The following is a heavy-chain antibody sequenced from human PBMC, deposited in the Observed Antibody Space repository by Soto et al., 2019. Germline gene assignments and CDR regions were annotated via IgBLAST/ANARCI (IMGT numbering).Heavy chain of an antibody. D-gene: IGHD3-3*01. CDR2: IYHSGST. CDR1: GGSISSYY. V-gene: IGHV4-38-2*01. J-gene: IGHJ4*02. Sequence: SETLSLTCAVSGGSISSYYWSWIRQPPGKGLEWIGSIYHSGSTYYNPSLKSRVTISVDTSKNQFSLKLSSVTAADTAVYYCARRRITIFGVVIISGPFDYWGQGTLVTVSS. CDR3: ARRRITIFGVVIISGPFDY.